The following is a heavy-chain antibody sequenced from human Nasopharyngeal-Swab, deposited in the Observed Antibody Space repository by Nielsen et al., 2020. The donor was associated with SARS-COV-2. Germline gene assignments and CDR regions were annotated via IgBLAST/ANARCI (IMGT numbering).Heavy chain of an antibody. J-gene: IGHJ4*02. CDR3: ARVGTTGTTAFDY. CDR2: ISAYNGNT. Sequence: WVRQATGQGIEWMGWISAYNGNTNYAQKLQGRVTMTTDTSTSTAYMELRSLRSDDTAVYYCARVGTTGTTAFDYWGQGTLVTVSS. V-gene: IGHV1-18*01. D-gene: IGHD1-1*01.